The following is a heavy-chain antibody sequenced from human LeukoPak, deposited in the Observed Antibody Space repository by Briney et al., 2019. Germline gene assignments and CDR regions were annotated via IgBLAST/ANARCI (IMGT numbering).Heavy chain of an antibody. CDR3: ARDRPARLRLGELSSLYYYYYYGMDV. D-gene: IGHD3-16*02. V-gene: IGHV3-21*01. J-gene: IGHJ6*02. CDR2: ISSSSSYI. Sequence: GGSLRLSCAASGFTFSSYSMNWVRQAPGKGLEWVSSISSSSSYIYYADSVKGRFTISRDNAKNSLYLQMNSLRAEDTAVYYCARDRPARLRLGELSSLYYYYYYGMDVWGQGTTVTVSS. CDR1: GFTFSSYS.